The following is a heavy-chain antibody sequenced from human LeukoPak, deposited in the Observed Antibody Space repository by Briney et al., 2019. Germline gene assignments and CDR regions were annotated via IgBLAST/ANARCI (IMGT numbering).Heavy chain of an antibody. J-gene: IGHJ4*02. D-gene: IGHD6-13*01. CDR3: ARFERHSSWTSFDY. CDR2: IYSSGST. Sequence: WVTLSLTCTVSGGSISSYYWSWIQQPAGKGLEWIGRIYSSGSTNYNPSLKSRVTMSVDTSKNQFSLKLSSVPAADTAVYYCARFERHSSWTSFDYWGQGTLVTVSS. CDR1: GGSISSYY. V-gene: IGHV4-4*07.